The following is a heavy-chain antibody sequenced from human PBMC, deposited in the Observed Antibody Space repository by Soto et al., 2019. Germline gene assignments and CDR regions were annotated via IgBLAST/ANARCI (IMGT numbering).Heavy chain of an antibody. J-gene: IGHJ3*02. CDR1: GGTFSSYT. V-gene: IGHV1-69*04. CDR2: IIPILGIA. CDR3: AREGSYYAANAFDI. D-gene: IGHD3-3*01. Sequence: SVKVSCKASGGTFSSYTISWVRQAPGQGLEWMGRIIPILGIANYAQKFQGRGTITADKSTSTAYMELSRLRSEDTAVYYCAREGSYYAANAFDIWGQGTMVTVSS.